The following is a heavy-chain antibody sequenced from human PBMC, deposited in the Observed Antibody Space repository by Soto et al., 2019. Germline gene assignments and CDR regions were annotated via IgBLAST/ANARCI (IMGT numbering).Heavy chain of an antibody. V-gene: IGHV3-21*01. CDR1: GFTFSRYN. D-gene: IGHD1-26*01. CDR2: ITSSSGYI. CDR3: ARYSGTYRDY. Sequence: EVQLVESGGGLVKPGGSLRLSCAASGFTFSRYNMNWVRQAPGKGLEWVSSITSSSGYIFYADSVKGRFTISRDNAKNSLYLQMNSLRVEDTAVYYCARYSGTYRDYWGQGTLVTVFS. J-gene: IGHJ4*02.